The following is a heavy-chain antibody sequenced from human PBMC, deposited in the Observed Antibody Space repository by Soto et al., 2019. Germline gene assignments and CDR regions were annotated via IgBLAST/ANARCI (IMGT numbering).Heavy chain of an antibody. D-gene: IGHD3-16*02. CDR2: ISANNGNT. J-gene: IGHJ6*02. CDR1: GYTFTSYD. CDR3: AELSAYYCYGMDV. Sequence: ASVKVSCKASGYTFTSYDISWVRQAPGQGLEWMGWISANNGNTNYAQKFQGRVTMTTDTSTSTAYMELSRLRSDDTAVYYCAELSAYYCYGMDVWGQGTTVTVSS. V-gene: IGHV1-18*01.